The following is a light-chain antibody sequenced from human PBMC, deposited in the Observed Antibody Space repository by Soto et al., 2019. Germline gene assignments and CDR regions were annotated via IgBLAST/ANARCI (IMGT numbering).Light chain of an antibody. Sequence: EIVLTQSPATLSVSPGERVILSCRASQSVDISLAWYQQKAGQAPRLLIYGASTRATGIPARFSGSGSGTDFTLTISSLQPEDFATYYCQQSYSTPWTFGQGTKVDIK. CDR3: QQSYSTPWT. V-gene: IGKV3-15*01. J-gene: IGKJ1*01. CDR1: QSVDIS. CDR2: GAS.